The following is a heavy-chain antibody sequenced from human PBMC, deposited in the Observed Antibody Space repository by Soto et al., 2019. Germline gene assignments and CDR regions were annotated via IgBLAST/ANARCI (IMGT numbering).Heavy chain of an antibody. CDR1: GGTFSSYA. D-gene: IGHD5-18*01. V-gene: IGHV1-69*13. Sequence: SVQVSCKASGGTFSSYAISWVRQAPGQGLEWMGGIIPIFGTANYAQKFQGRVTITADESTSTAYMELSSLRSEDTAVYYCARGDRYSYGYGPYYGMDVWGQGTTVTVSS. CDR2: IIPIFGTA. J-gene: IGHJ6*02. CDR3: ARGDRYSYGYGPYYGMDV.